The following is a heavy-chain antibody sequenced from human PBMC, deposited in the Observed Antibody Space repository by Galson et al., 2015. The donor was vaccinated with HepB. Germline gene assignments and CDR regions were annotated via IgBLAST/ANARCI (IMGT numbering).Heavy chain of an antibody. V-gene: IGHV3-23*01. D-gene: IGHD2-2*01. CDR3: AKGNIAGIPAAPYS. CDR2: ISGSGGAT. CDR1: GFTFTSFA. J-gene: IGHJ4*02. Sequence: SLRLSCAASGFTFTSFAMNWLRQAPGKAPEWVSVISGSGGATYYANSVKGRFSISRANSASTLSLQMNSLSTEDTAIYYCAKGNIAGIPAAPYSWGQGTLVTVSS.